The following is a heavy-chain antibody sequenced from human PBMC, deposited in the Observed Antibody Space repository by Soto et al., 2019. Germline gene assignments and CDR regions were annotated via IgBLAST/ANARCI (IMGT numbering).Heavy chain of an antibody. CDR3: ARGDCTGGICYGMDV. J-gene: IGHJ6*02. V-gene: IGHV3-48*02. Sequence: GGSLRLSCGASGLAFSGHTMNWVRQAPGKGLEWVSYIGDTTSSIYYADSVKGRFIISRDNARNSLFLQMNSLRDDDTAVYYCARGDCTGGICYGMDVWGQGTTVTVSS. CDR2: IGDTTSSI. CDR1: GLAFSGHT. D-gene: IGHD2-8*02.